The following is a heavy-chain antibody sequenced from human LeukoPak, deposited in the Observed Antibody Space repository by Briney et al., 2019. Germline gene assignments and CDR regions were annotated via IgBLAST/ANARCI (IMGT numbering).Heavy chain of an antibody. CDR1: GFTCSSYT. J-gene: IGHJ3*02. V-gene: IGHV3-30*04. CDR2: ISDDGHGKVQ. CDR3: ARGSRFGVVGRDAFDI. Sequence: GGSLRLSCAASGFTCSSYTMHWVRQTPGKGLEWVAVISDDGHGKVQYYADSVRGRFTISKDSSRNTLYLQMNSLIVEDTAVYFCARGSRFGVVGRDAFDIWGQGTMVTVSS. D-gene: IGHD3-3*01.